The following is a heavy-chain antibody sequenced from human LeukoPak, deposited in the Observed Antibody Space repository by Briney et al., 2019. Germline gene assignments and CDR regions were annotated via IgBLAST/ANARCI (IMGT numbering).Heavy chain of an antibody. J-gene: IGHJ6*02. D-gene: IGHD2-2*01. V-gene: IGHV3-9*01. Sequence: PGRSLRLSCAASGFTLDDYAMHGVRQAPGKGLEGVSGISWNSGSIGCADSVKGRFTISRAKAKNSLYLQMNSLRAEDTALYYCARSDPGYCSSTSCYPETYYYYGMDVWGQGTTVTVSS. CDR1: GFTLDDYA. CDR3: ARSDPGYCSSTSCYPETYYYYGMDV. CDR2: ISWNSGSI.